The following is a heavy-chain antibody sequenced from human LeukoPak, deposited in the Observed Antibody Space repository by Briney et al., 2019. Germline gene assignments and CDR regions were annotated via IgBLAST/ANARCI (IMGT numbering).Heavy chain of an antibody. V-gene: IGHV1-18*01. CDR3: ARDGVVVTQYNWFDP. Sequence: GASVKISCKASGYTFTSYGISWVRQAPGQGLEWMGWISAYNGNTNYAQKLQGRVTMTTDTSTSTAYMELRSLRSDDTAVYYCARDGVVVTQYNWFDPWGQGTLVTVSS. J-gene: IGHJ5*02. D-gene: IGHD2-21*02. CDR2: ISAYNGNT. CDR1: GYTFTSYG.